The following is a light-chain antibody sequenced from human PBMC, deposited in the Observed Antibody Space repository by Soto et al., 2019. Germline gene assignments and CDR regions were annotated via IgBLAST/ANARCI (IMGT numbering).Light chain of an antibody. CDR3: QQSYSTPIT. J-gene: IGKJ5*01. CDR1: QSITSY. Sequence: DIQMTQSPSSLSASVRDRVTITCRASQSITSYLNWYQQKPGKTPKLLIYAASSLQSGVPSRFSGSGSGTDVTLTISSLQPEDFATYYCQQSYSTPITFGQGTRLEIK. CDR2: AAS. V-gene: IGKV1-39*01.